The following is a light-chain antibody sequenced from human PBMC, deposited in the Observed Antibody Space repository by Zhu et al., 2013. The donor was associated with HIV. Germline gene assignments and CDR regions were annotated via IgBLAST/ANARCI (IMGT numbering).Light chain of an antibody. J-gene: IGKJ4*01. Sequence: EIVMTQSPATLSVSPGERATLSCRASQSVSSTYLAWYQQKPGLAPRLLIYGASSRATGTPDRFSGGGSGTDFTLTISRLEPEDFAVYYCQQYNNWPLTFGGGTKVEIK. V-gene: IGKV3-20*01. CDR3: QQYNNWPLT. CDR2: GAS. CDR1: QSVSSTY.